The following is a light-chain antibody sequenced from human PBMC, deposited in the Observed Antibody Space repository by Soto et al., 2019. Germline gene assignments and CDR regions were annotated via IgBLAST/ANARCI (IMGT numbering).Light chain of an antibody. CDR1: RSNMGAGAGYD. J-gene: IGLJ2*01. V-gene: IGLV1-40*01. CDR3: QSYDSSLTGLVV. CDR2: GNS. Sequence: HSVLTQPPSVSGAPGQRVTISCTGSRSNMGAGAGYDVHWYQQLPGTAPKLLIYGNSNRPSGVPDRFSGSKSGTSASLAITGLQAEDEADYYCQSYDSSLTGLVVFGGGTKLTVL.